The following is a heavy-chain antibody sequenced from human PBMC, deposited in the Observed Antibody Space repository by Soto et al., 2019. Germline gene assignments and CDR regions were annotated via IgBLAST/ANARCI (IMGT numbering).Heavy chain of an antibody. CDR2: ILYDGSEK. Sequence: QVQLVESGGSVVQPGRSLRLSCAASGFTFSSYGMHWVRQAPGKGLEWVTGILYDGSEKYYADSVKGRFTISRENSKNTLYLQMNSLRTEDSAVYYCAKAGGGFGDFVHHWGQGTPVTVSS. CDR1: GFTFSSYG. CDR3: AKAGGGFGDFVHH. V-gene: IGHV3-30*18. J-gene: IGHJ4*02. D-gene: IGHD3-10*01.